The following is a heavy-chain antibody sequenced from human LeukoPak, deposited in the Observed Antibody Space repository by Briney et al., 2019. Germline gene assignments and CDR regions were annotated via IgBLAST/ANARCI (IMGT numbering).Heavy chain of an antibody. V-gene: IGHV4-30-2*01. CDR3: ARTTHRAMANFDY. CDR2: IYHSGST. J-gene: IGHJ4*02. CDR1: GGSISSGGYS. D-gene: IGHD5-18*01. Sequence: SETLSLTCAVSGGSISSGGYSWSWIRQPPGKGLEWIGYIYHSGSTYYNPSLKSRVTISVDRSKNQFSLKLSSVTAADTAVYYCARTTHRAMANFDYWGQGTLVTVSS.